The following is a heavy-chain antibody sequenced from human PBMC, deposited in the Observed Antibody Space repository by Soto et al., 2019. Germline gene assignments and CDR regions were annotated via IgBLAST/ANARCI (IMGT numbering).Heavy chain of an antibody. CDR2: FDPEDGET. CDR1: GYTLTELS. Sequence: ASVKVSCKVSGYTLTELSMHWVRQAPGKGLEWMGGFDPEDGETIYAQKFQGRVTMTEDTSTDTAYMELSSLRSEDTAVYYCATAPAGDCSGGSCNAFDDWGQGTRVTVAS. D-gene: IGHD2-15*01. V-gene: IGHV1-24*01. CDR3: ATAPAGDCSGGSCNAFDD. J-gene: IGHJ4*02.